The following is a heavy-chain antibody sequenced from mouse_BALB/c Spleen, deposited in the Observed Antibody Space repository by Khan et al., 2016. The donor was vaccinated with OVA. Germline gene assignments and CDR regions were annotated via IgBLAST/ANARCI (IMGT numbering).Heavy chain of an antibody. D-gene: IGHD1-1*02. Sequence: QLQQSGAELVRPGVSVKISCKGSGYTFTDYAMHWVKQSHAKSLEWIGVISTYYGDVDYSQKFKGKATMTVDRSSSTAYMELARLTSEDSAIYYCARGGKFAYWGQGTLVTVSA. CDR2: ISTYYGDV. CDR3: ARGGKFAY. J-gene: IGHJ3*01. V-gene: IGHV1S137*01. CDR1: GYTFTDYA.